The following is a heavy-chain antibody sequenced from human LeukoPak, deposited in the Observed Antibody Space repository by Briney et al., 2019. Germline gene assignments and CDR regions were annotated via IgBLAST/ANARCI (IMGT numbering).Heavy chain of an antibody. Sequence: SETLSLTCTVSGGSISSSSYYWGWIRQPPGKGLEWIGSIYYSGSTYYNPSLKSRVTISVDTSKNQFSLKLSSVTAADTAVYYCARVAEGATRNYYYYYYMDVWGKGTTVTVSS. V-gene: IGHV4-39*07. D-gene: IGHD1-26*01. CDR1: GGSISSSSYY. CDR3: ARVAEGATRNYYYYYYMDV. CDR2: IYYSGST. J-gene: IGHJ6*03.